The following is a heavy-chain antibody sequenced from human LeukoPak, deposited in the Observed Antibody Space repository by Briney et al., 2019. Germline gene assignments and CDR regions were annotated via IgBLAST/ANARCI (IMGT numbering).Heavy chain of an antibody. V-gene: IGHV5-51*01. J-gene: IGHJ4*02. D-gene: IGHD6-19*01. Sequence: RGESLNITCKGSGYSFTSYWIGWVRQMPGKGLEWMGIIYPVDSDTSYSPSFQGQVTISADKSISTAYLQWSSLKASDTAMYYCARREGGWYLDYWGQGTLVTVSS. CDR2: IYPVDSDT. CDR1: GYSFTSYW. CDR3: ARREGGWYLDY.